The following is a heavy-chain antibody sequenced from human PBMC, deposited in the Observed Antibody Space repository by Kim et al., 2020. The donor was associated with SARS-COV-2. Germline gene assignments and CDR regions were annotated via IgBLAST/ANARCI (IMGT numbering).Heavy chain of an antibody. CDR3: ARAKLRFYTAMAFFDY. J-gene: IGHJ4*02. V-gene: IGHV1-69*13. D-gene: IGHD5-18*01. Sequence: SVKVSCKASGGTFSSYAISWVRQAPGQGLEWMGGIIPIFGTANYAQKFQGRVTITADESTSTAYMELSSLRSEDTAVYYCARAKLRFYTAMAFFDYWGQGTLVTVSS. CDR1: GGTFSSYA. CDR2: IIPIFGTA.